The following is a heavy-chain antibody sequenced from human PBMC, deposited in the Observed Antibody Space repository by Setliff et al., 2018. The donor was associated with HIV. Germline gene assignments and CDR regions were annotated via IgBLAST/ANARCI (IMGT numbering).Heavy chain of an antibody. CDR3: AKGFYYDSGDGRVRAFDI. V-gene: IGHV3-23*01. CDR1: GFTFSSYA. D-gene: IGHD3-22*01. CDR2: ISGSGANT. Sequence: GESLKISCVASGFTFSSYAMSWVRQAPGKGLEWVSLISGSGANTYYADSVKGRFTISRDNSNTLYLQVNSLRAEDTAVYYCAKGFYYDSGDGRVRAFDIWGQGTMVTVSS. J-gene: IGHJ3*02.